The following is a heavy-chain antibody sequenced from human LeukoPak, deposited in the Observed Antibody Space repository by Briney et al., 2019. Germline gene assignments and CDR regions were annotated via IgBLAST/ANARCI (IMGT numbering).Heavy chain of an antibody. CDR2: IYYSGST. J-gene: IGHJ6*03. CDR1: GGSISSYY. CDR3: ARVLRVGYSELLWFGIDNYYYMDV. D-gene: IGHD3-10*01. V-gene: IGHV4-59*01. Sequence: KPSETLSLTCTVSGGSISSYYWSWIRQPPGKGLEWIGYIYYSGSTNYNPSLKSRVTISVDTSKNQFSLKLSSVTAADTAVYYCARVLRVGYSELLWFGIDNYYYMDVWGKGTTVTVSS.